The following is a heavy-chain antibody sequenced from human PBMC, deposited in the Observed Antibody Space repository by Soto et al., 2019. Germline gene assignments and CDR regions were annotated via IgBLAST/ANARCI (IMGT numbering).Heavy chain of an antibody. CDR3: ARLGGIVDTGTWIQ. CDR2: IYPGDSDT. D-gene: IGHD1-26*01. V-gene: IGHV5-51*01. J-gene: IGHJ4*02. CDR1: GYRFSTYW. Sequence: GESLKISCKASGYRFSTYWIGWVRQRPGKGPEWMAIIYPGDSDTRENPSFQGQVTISADKSSNAVHLQWRSLKASDTAIYYCARLGGIVDTGTWIQWGQGTPVTVSS.